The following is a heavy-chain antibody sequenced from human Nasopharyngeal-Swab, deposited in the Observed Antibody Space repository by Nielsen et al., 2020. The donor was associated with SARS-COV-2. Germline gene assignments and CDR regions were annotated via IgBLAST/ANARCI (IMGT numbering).Heavy chain of an antibody. J-gene: IGHJ4*02. Sequence: GESLKISCAASGFTFSTYSMNWVRQAPGKGLVWVSRISGDGSNTFYADSVKGRFTISRDNAKNTLYLQMNSLRAEDTAVYYCARRKDLFNYWGQGTLVTVSS. D-gene: IGHD2-15*01. V-gene: IGHV3-74*01. CDR1: GFTFSTYS. CDR2: ISGDGSNT. CDR3: ARRKDLFNY.